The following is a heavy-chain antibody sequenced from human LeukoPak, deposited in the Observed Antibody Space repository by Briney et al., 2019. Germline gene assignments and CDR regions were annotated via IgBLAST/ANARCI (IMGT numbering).Heavy chain of an antibody. Sequence: GGSLRLSCAASGFTFSDHCMDWVRQAPGKGLEWVGRTRDKANSYTTEYAASVKGRFTISRDDSKNSLYLQMNSLKTEDTAVYYCARGRVTTLYYFDYWGQGTLVTVSS. D-gene: IGHD4-17*01. V-gene: IGHV3-72*01. J-gene: IGHJ4*02. CDR3: ARGRVTTLYYFDY. CDR1: GFTFSDHC. CDR2: TRDKANSYTT.